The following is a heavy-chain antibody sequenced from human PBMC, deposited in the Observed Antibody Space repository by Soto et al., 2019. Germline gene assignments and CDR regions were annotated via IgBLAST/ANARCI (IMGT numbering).Heavy chain of an antibody. J-gene: IGHJ5*02. V-gene: IGHV4-34*01. CDR1: GGSFSGYY. D-gene: IGHD3-16*01. CDR2: INHSGST. Sequence: SETLSLTCAVYGGSFSGYYWSWIRQPPGKGLEWIGEINHSGSTNYNPSLKSRVTISVDTSKNQFSLKLSSVTAADTAVYYCARGDYDYIWGSYFAFDPWGQGTLVTVSS. CDR3: ARGDYDYIWGSYFAFDP.